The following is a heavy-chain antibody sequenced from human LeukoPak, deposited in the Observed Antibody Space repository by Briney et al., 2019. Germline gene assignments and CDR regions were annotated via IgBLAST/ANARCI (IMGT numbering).Heavy chain of an antibody. D-gene: IGHD3/OR15-3a*01. CDR3: STTSLGGQMLMIWYLDN. Sequence: GGSLRLSCAASGFTFSHAWMSWVRQAPGKGLEWVGQIKSEADGGTADYAAPVKGRFTISRDDSKNTLCLQMNSLKVEDTAVYYCSTTSLGGQMLMIWYLDNWGQGTLVTVSS. J-gene: IGHJ4*02. V-gene: IGHV3-15*01. CDR1: GFTFSHAW. CDR2: IKSEADGGTA.